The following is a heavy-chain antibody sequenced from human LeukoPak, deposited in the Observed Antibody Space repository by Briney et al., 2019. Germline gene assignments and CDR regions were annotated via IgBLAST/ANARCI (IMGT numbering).Heavy chain of an antibody. J-gene: IGHJ4*02. CDR1: GYTFTSYG. CDR3: AREDVDTYYYGSGSYFAFDY. CDR2: ISAYNGNT. V-gene: IGHV1-18*01. Sequence: ASVKVSCKASGYTFTSYGISWVRLAPGQGLEWMGWISAYNGNTNYAQKLQGRVTMTTDTSTSTAYMELRSLRSDDTAVYYCAREDVDTYYYGSGSYFAFDYWGQGTLVTVSS. D-gene: IGHD3-10*01.